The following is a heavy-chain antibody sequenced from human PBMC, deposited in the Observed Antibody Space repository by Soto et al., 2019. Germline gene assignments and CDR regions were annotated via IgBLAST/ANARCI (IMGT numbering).Heavy chain of an antibody. D-gene: IGHD2-2*02. Sequence: SETLSLTCAVYGGSFSGYYWSWIRQPPGKGLEWIGEINHSGSTNYNPSLKSRVTISVDTSKNQFSLKLSSVTAADTAVYYCARAVPNCSSTSCYNYYYYMDVWGKGTTVTVSS. V-gene: IGHV4-34*01. CDR2: INHSGST. J-gene: IGHJ6*03. CDR1: GGSFSGYY. CDR3: ARAVPNCSSTSCYNYYYYMDV.